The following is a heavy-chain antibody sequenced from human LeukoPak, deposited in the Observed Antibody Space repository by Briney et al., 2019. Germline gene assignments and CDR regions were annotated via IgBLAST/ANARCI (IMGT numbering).Heavy chain of an antibody. CDR2: IIPIFGTA. Sequence: ASVKVSCKASGGTFSSYAISWVRQAPGQGLEWMGRIIPIFGTANYAQKFQGRVTITTDESTSTAYMELSSLRSEDTAVYYCASAPLYCSGGSCYSGYYYMDVWGKGTTVTVSS. CDR1: GGTFSSYA. J-gene: IGHJ6*03. V-gene: IGHV1-69*05. CDR3: ASAPLYCSGGSCYSGYYYMDV. D-gene: IGHD2-15*01.